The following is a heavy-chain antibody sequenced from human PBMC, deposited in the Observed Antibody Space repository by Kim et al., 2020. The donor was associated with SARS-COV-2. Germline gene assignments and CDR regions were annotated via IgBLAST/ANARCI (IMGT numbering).Heavy chain of an antibody. Sequence: GGSLRLSCAASGFPFSSYAMSWVRQAPGKGLEWVSGISDSGGRTFYADSVKGRFTISRDNSKDTLYLQIHSLGAEDTAVYYCAKRLTSRWSYDYWGQGTLVTVSS. V-gene: IGHV3-23*01. D-gene: IGHD6-13*01. CDR2: ISDSGGRT. CDR1: GFPFSSYA. J-gene: IGHJ4*02. CDR3: AKRLTSRWSYDY.